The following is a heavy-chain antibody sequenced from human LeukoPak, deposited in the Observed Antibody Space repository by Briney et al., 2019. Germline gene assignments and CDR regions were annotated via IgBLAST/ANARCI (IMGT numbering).Heavy chain of an antibody. CDR2: INHSGST. CDR3: ARHRRGGYCSGGSCRRQPYFDY. CDR1: GGSFSGYY. Sequence: SETLSLTCAVYGGSFSGYYWSWIRQPPGKGLEWIGEINHSGSTNYNPSLKSRVTISVDTSKNQSSLKLSSVTAADTAVYYCARHRRGGYCSGGSCRRQPYFDYWGQGTLVTVSS. J-gene: IGHJ4*02. V-gene: IGHV4-34*01. D-gene: IGHD2-15*01.